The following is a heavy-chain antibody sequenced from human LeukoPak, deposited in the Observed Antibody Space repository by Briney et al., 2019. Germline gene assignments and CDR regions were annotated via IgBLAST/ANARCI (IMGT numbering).Heavy chain of an antibody. D-gene: IGHD6-19*01. J-gene: IGHJ6*03. V-gene: IGHV4-59*07. CDR3: ARVGWGSGWGDYYYYMDV. Sequence: PSDSLSLTCDVYGGSFSGYYWSWIRQPPGKGLEWIGYIYNSWSTNYNTSLKSRVTISVNTSKNQFSLKLNSVTAADTAVYDCARVGWGSGWGDYYYYMDVWGKGTTVTVSS. CDR2: IYNSWST. CDR1: GGSFSGYY.